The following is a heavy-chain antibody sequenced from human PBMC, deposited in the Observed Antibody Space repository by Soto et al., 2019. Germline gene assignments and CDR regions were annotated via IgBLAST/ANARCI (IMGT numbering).Heavy chain of an antibody. Sequence: GWSLRLSCAASEFTFRSYWMHWVRQSPGKGLVWVSRISGDGSSTNYADSVKGRFTISRDNAKNTVYLQIDSLRAEDTAVYYCARSLPGTYGAFDLWGQGTMVTVSS. CDR3: ARSLPGTYGAFDL. J-gene: IGHJ3*01. V-gene: IGHV3-74*01. CDR2: ISGDGSST. D-gene: IGHD1-7*01. CDR1: EFTFRSYW.